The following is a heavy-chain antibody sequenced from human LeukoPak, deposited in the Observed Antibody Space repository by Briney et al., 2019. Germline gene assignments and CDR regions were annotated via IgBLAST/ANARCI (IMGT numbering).Heavy chain of an antibody. CDR2: ISSSGSSI. J-gene: IGHJ3*02. D-gene: IGHD3-22*01. V-gene: IGHV3-48*04. Sequence: PGGSLRLSCAASGFTFSRYSMNWVRQAPGKGLEWVSYISSSGSSIHYADSVKGRFTISRDNAKNSLCLQMNSLRAEDTAVYYCARQYYYDTSGYDAFDIWGQGTMVTVSS. CDR1: GFTFSRYS. CDR3: ARQYYYDTSGYDAFDI.